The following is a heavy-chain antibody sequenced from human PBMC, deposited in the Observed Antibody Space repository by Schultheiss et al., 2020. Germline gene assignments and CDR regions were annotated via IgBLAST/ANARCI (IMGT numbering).Heavy chain of an antibody. Sequence: ASVKVSCKASGYTFTSYDINWVRQATGQGLEWMGWMNPNSGNTGYAQKFQGRVTMTRNTSISTAYMELSSLRSEDTAVYYCARGVEEHSGYYGSGSNWGQGTLVTVSS. CDR1: GYTFTSYD. CDR2: MNPNSGNT. D-gene: IGHD3-10*01. V-gene: IGHV1-8*01. CDR3: ARGVEEHSGYYGSGSN. J-gene: IGHJ4*02.